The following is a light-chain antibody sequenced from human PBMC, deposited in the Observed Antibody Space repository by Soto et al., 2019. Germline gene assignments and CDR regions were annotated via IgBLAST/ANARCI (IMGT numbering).Light chain of an antibody. J-gene: IGLJ2*01. CDR1: SSNIGSNT. CDR3: AAWDDSLSGVV. V-gene: IGLV1-44*01. Sequence: QAVVTQPPSASGTPGQRVTISCSGSSSNIGSNTVNWYQQLPGMAPKFLIYATSQRPSGVPDRFSASKSGTSASLAISGLQSDDEADYYCAAWDDSLSGVVFGGGTKLTVL. CDR2: ATS.